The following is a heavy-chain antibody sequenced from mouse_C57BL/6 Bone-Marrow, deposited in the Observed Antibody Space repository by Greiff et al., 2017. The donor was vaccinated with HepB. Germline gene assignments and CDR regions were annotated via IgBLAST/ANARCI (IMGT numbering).Heavy chain of an antibody. J-gene: IGHJ4*01. CDR1: GYTFTGYW. V-gene: IGHV1-9*01. Sequence: QVQLKQSGAELMKPGASVKLSCKATGYTFTGYWIEWVKQRPGHGLEWIGEILPGSGSTNYNEKFKGKATFTADTSSNTAYMQLSSLTTEDSAIYYCASPIYYDYDGDYYAMDDWGQGTSVTVSS. CDR2: ILPGSGST. D-gene: IGHD2-4*01. CDR3: ASPIYYDYDGDYYAMDD.